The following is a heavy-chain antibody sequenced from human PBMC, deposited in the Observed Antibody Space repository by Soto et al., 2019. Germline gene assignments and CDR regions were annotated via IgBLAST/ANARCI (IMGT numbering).Heavy chain of an antibody. CDR2: IGTAGDT. D-gene: IGHD3-9*01. V-gene: IGHV3-13*01. Sequence: GGSLRLSCAASGFTFSSYDMHWVRQATGKGLEWVSAIGTAGDTYYPGSVKGRFTISRENAKNSLYLQMNSLRAGDTAGYYCARDGGGGYFDWLLYATPPSLVDYWGQGTLVTVSS. CDR3: ARDGGGGYFDWLLYATPPSLVDY. J-gene: IGHJ4*02. CDR1: GFTFSSYD.